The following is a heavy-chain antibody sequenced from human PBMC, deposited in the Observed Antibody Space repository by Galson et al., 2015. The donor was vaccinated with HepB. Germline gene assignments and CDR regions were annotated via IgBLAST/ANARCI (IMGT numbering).Heavy chain of an antibody. CDR1: GVSITGSNW. Sequence: ETLSLTCTVSGVSITGSNWWAWVRQPPGKGLEWIGEVYHSGSANYSPSLKSRVTISVDKSKNQMSLMVRSVTGADTAVYYCARAPFAYYSLVVWGQGTTVTVSS. V-gene: IGHV4-4*02. CDR2: VYHSGSA. D-gene: IGHD3-3*01. CDR3: ARAPFAYYSLVV. J-gene: IGHJ6*02.